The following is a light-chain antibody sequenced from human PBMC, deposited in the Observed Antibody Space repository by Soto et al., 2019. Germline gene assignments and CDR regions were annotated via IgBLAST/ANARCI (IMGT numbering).Light chain of an antibody. CDR2: DAY. CDR1: LSVSRN. Sequence: EIVLTQSPATLSLSPGERATLSCRASLSVSRNLAWYQQKPGQAPRLLIYDAYNRATGIPPRFSGSGSGTDFTLTISSLEPEDSAVYYCQQRHMWPITFGQGTRLEI. V-gene: IGKV3-11*01. CDR3: QQRHMWPIT. J-gene: IGKJ5*01.